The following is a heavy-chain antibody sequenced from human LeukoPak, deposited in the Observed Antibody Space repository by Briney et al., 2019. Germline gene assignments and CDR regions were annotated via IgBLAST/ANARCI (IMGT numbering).Heavy chain of an antibody. CDR3: ARGIPLQYLFDY. CDR2: IFPSGGEI. J-gene: IGHJ4*02. V-gene: IGHV3-23*01. Sequence: GGSLRLSCEASGFTFSTFAMIWVRQPPGKGLEWVSSIFPSGGEIHYADSVRGRFTISRDNSKSTLSLQMNSLRAEDTAVYYCARGIPLQYLFDYWGQGTLVTVSS. CDR1: GFTFSTFA. D-gene: IGHD2-2*01.